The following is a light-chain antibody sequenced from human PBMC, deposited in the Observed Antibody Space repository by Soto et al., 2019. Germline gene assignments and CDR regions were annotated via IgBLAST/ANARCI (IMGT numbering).Light chain of an antibody. CDR3: SSYKSSSTLPYV. V-gene: IGLV2-14*01. CDR2: DVN. CDR1: SSDVGGYNL. J-gene: IGLJ1*01. Sequence: QSALTQPASVSGSPGQSITISCTGTSSDVGGYNLVSWYQQYPDIAPKLMIFDVNTRPSGVSNRFSGSKSGNTASLTISGLQAEDEADYYCSSYKSSSTLPYVFGTGTKVTVL.